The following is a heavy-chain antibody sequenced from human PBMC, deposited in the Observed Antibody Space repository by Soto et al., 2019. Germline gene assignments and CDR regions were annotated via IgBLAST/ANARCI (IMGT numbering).Heavy chain of an antibody. J-gene: IGHJ6*02. V-gene: IGHV3-23*01. D-gene: IGHD2-15*01. CDR2: ISGSGGST. CDR1: GFTFSSYA. Sequence: PVGSLRLSCAASGFTFSSYAMSWVRQAPGKGLEWVSAISGSGGSTYYADSVKGRFTISRDNSKNTLYLQMNSLRAEDTAVYYCAKKLSSRPRGRDYYYGMDVWGQGTTVTVSS. CDR3: AKKLSSRPRGRDYYYGMDV.